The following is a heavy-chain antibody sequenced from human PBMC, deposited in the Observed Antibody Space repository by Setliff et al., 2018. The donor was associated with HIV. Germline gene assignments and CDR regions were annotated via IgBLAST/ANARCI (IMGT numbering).Heavy chain of an antibody. CDR1: GGSISASNYY. J-gene: IGHJ4*02. D-gene: IGHD2-21*02. CDR3: ARQGNIVVVTSFDY. V-gene: IGHV4-39*07. Sequence: SETLSLTCTVSGGSISASNYYWGWVRQPPGKGLEWVGNVDYTGSTYYNPSLKSRVTISVDTSKNQFSLRLNSVTAADTAVYYCARQGNIVVVTSFDYWGQGTLVTVSS. CDR2: VDYTGST.